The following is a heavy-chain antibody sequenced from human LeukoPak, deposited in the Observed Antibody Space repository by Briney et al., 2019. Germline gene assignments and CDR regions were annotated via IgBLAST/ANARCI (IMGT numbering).Heavy chain of an antibody. J-gene: IGHJ4*02. D-gene: IGHD5-18*01. CDR2: IYYSGST. V-gene: IGHV4-39*01. Sequence: SETLSLTCTVSGGSITSTNYYWGWIRQPPGKGLEWIGTIYYSGSTYYNPSLKSRVTISVDTSKNQFPLKLSSVTAADTAVYFCARLMNTAMAALDWGQGTLVTVSS. CDR1: GGSITSTNYY. CDR3: ARLMNTAMAALD.